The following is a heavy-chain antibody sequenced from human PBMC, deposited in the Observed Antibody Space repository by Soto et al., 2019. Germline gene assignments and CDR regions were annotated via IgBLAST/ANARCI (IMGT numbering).Heavy chain of an antibody. CDR1: GFTFSSYW. Sequence: EVQLVESGGGLVQPGGSLRLSCAASGFTFSSYWMSWVRQAPGKGLEWVANIKQDGSEKYYVDSVKGRFTISRDNAKNSLYLQMNSLRAEDTAVYYCARDSSWYSSSWYVGDFDYWGQGTLVTVSS. D-gene: IGHD6-13*01. J-gene: IGHJ4*02. V-gene: IGHV3-7*05. CDR2: IKQDGSEK. CDR3: ARDSSWYSSSWYVGDFDY.